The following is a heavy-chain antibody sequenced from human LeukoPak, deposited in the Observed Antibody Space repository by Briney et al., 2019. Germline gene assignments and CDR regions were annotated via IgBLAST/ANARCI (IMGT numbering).Heavy chain of an antibody. J-gene: IGHJ4*02. V-gene: IGHV6-1*01. D-gene: IGHD1-26*01. CDR3: ARARVGAAYYSDY. CDR1: GDSVSSNSAA. Sequence: RSQTLSLNCAISGDSVSSNSAAWHWIRQSPSRGLEWLGRTYYRSKLYNDYAVSVKSRITINPDTSKNQFSLQLNSVTPEDTAVYYCARARVGAAYYSDYWGQGTLVTVSS. CDR2: TYYRSKLYN.